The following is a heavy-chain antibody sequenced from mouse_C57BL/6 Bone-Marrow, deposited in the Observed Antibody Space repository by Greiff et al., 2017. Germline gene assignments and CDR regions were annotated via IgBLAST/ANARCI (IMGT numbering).Heavy chain of an antibody. CDR3: ARDYGSSYCYFDV. Sequence: VQGVESGPELVKPGASVKLSCKASGYTFTSYDINWVKQRPGQGLEWIGWIYPRDGSTKYNEKFKGKATLTVDTSSSTAYMELRSLTSEDSAVYFCARDYGSSYCYFDVWGTGTTVTVSS. D-gene: IGHD1-1*01. V-gene: IGHV1-85*01. J-gene: IGHJ1*03. CDR2: IYPRDGST. CDR1: GYTFTSYD.